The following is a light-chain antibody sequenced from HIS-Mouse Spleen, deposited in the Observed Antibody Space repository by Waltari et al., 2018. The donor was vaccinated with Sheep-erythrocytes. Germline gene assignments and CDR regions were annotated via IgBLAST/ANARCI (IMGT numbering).Light chain of an antibody. CDR2: GAS. CDR1: QSVSSSY. CDR3: QQYGSSPWP. Sequence: EIVLTQSPGTLSLSPGERATLSCRASQSVSSSYLAWYQQKPGQAPRLLIYGASSRATGISDRFSGSGSGTDFNLTISRLGPEDFAVYYCQQYGSSPWPFGQGTRLEIK. J-gene: IGKJ5*01. V-gene: IGKV3-20*01.